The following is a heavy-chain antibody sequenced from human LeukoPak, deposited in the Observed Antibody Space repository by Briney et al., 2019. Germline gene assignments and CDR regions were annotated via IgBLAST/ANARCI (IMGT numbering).Heavy chain of an antibody. CDR1: GFTFSSYA. V-gene: IGHV3-23*01. Sequence: GGSLRLSRAASGFTFSSYAMSWVRQAPGKGLEWVSAISGSGGSTYYADSVKGRFTISRDNSKDTLYLQMNSLRAEDTAVYYCAKGLYYLTGYYDYWGQGTLVTVSS. D-gene: IGHD3-9*01. CDR3: AKGLYYLTGYYDY. CDR2: ISGSGGST. J-gene: IGHJ4*02.